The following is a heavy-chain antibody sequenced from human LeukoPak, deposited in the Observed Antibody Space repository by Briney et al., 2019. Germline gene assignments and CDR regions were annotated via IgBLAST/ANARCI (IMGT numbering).Heavy chain of an antibody. V-gene: IGHV1-2*02. CDR1: GYTFTGYY. D-gene: IGHD6-6*01. J-gene: IGHJ4*02. CDR2: INPNSGGT. CDR3: ARSKLGVAARPPFDY. Sequence: GASVKVSCKASGYTFTGYYMHWVRQAPGQGLEWMGWINPNSGGTNYAQKFQGRVTMTRDTSISTAYMELSRLRSDDTAVYYCARSKLGVAARPPFDYWGQGTLVTVSS.